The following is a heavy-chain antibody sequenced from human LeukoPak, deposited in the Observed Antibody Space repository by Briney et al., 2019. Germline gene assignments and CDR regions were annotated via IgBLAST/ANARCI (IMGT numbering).Heavy chain of an antibody. Sequence: PSETLSLTCTVSGGSFTSYFWSWIRQPPGRGLEWIGYIYYSGSTNYNPSLNNRVTISVDSSKKQFSLKLSSVTAADTAVYYCARGLMTTVTSLFDPWGQGTLVTVSS. CDR2: IYYSGST. V-gene: IGHV4-59*12. J-gene: IGHJ5*02. CDR3: ARGLMTTVTSLFDP. CDR1: GGSFTSYF. D-gene: IGHD4-17*01.